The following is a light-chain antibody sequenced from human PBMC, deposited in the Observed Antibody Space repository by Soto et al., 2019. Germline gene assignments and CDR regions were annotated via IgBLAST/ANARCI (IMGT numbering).Light chain of an antibody. CDR1: SSNIGTNY. CDR2: KNN. CDR3: AAWDDSLSGYV. J-gene: IGLJ1*01. Sequence: QSVLTQPPSASGAPGQRVTISCSGSSSNIGTNYVYWYQHLPGTAPKLLVYKNNQWPSGVPDRFTGSKSGTTASLAISGLRYEDEDDYYCAAWDDSLSGYVFGTGTKLTVL. V-gene: IGLV1-47*01.